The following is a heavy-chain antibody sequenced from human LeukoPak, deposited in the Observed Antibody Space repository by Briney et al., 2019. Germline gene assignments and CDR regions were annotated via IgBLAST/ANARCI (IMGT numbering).Heavy chain of an antibody. CDR3: ARDPSSQDYGDFYYFDY. CDR2: ISAYNGNT. CDR1: GYTFTSYG. V-gene: IGHV1-18*01. J-gene: IGHJ4*02. Sequence: ASVKVSCKASGYTFTSYGISWVRQAPGQGLEWMGWISAYNGNTNYAQKLQGRVTMTTDTSTSTVYMELRSLRSDDTAVYYCARDPSSQDYGDFYYFDYWGQGTLVTVSS. D-gene: IGHD4-17*01.